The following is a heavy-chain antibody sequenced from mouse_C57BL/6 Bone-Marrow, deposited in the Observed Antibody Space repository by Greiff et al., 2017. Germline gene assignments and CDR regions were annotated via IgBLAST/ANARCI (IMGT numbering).Heavy chain of an antibody. CDR3: ARNYGSSPY. J-gene: IGHJ3*01. CDR1: GYTFTSYD. D-gene: IGHD1-1*01. Sequence: QVQLQQSGPELVKPGASVMLSCTASGYTFTSYDINWLKQRPGQGLEWIGWIYPRDGSTKYNEKFKGKATLAVDTSSSTAYMELHSLTSEDSAVYFCARNYGSSPYWGQGTLVTVSA. CDR2: IYPRDGST. V-gene: IGHV1-85*01.